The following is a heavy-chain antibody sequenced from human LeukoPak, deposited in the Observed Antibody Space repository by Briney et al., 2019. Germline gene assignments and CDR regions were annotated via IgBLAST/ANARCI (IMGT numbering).Heavy chain of an antibody. CDR1: GFGFNDYS. D-gene: IGHD3-10*01. V-gene: IGHV3-21*01. J-gene: IGHJ6*03. Sequence: SGGSLRLPCAASGFGFNDYSMSWVRQAPGKGLEWVSSITSGSTFIYYAVSVRGRFTISRDNAKNSLYLQMNSLRAEDTAVYYCARIGSGRFYYYMDVWGKGTTVTVSS. CDR2: ITSGSTFI. CDR3: ARIGSGRFYYYMDV.